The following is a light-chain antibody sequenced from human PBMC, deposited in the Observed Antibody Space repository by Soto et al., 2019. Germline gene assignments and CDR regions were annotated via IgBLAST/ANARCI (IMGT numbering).Light chain of an antibody. Sequence: EIVLTQSPATLSLSPGERATLSCRASQGVSSNLAWYQQKPGQAPRLLIYGASTRATGIPARFSGSGSGTEFTLTISSLQSEDFAVYYCQQYNNWPQTFGQGTKVDIK. CDR2: GAS. V-gene: IGKV3-15*01. J-gene: IGKJ1*01. CDR1: QGVSSN. CDR3: QQYNNWPQT.